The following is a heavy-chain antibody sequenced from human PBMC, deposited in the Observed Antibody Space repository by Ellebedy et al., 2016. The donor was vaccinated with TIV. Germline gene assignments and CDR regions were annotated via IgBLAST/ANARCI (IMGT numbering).Heavy chain of an antibody. CDR1: RFTFRTYA. D-gene: IGHD3-16*01. V-gene: IGHV3-23*01. Sequence: GESLKISXAASRFTFRTYAMNWVRQAPGKGLEWVSGISASGGSTYYAESVKGRFTISRDHSKATLYLQMNSLRVDDTAVYYCAPERFWGAGMDVWGQGTTVTVSS. J-gene: IGHJ6*02. CDR3: APERFWGAGMDV. CDR2: ISASGGST.